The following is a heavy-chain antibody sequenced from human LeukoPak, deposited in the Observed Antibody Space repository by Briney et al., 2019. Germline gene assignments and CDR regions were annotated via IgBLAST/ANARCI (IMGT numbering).Heavy chain of an antibody. CDR2: MSPNSGNT. CDR3: ARGEAAAGLYYYYGMDV. V-gene: IGHV1-8*01. Sequence: GASVKVSCKASGYTFTSYDINWVRQATGQGLEWMGWMSPNSGNTGCAQKFQGRVTMTRNTSISTAYMELSSLRSEDTAVYYCARGEAAAGLYYYYGMDVWGQGTTVTVSS. J-gene: IGHJ6*02. CDR1: GYTFTSYD. D-gene: IGHD6-13*01.